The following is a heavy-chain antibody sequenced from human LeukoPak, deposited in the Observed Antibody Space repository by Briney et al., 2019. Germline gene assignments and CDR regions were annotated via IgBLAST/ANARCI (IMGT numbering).Heavy chain of an antibody. CDR2: ISGSGGDT. CDR3: AKVPSGRYCSGGSCYFDY. V-gene: IGHV3-23*01. Sequence: GGSLRLSCAASGFIFSNYVMIWVRQAPGKGLKWVSAISGSGGDTYYADSVKGRFTISRDNSKNTLYLQMNSLRVEDTAVYYCAKVPSGRYCSGGSCYFDYWGQGTLVTVSS. D-gene: IGHD2-15*01. J-gene: IGHJ4*02. CDR1: GFIFSNYV.